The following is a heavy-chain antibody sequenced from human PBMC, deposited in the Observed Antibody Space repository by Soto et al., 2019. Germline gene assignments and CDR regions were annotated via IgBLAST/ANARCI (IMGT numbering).Heavy chain of an antibody. CDR1: GFTFNNYA. V-gene: IGHV3-23*01. Sequence: EVHLLESGGGLVQPGGSLRLSCAASGFTFNNYAMSWVRQAPGKGLEWVSIISGGGGTTYYADSVKGRFTISGDNSKITLFLQVNGLRAEDTAVYYCTKAAQSTQRRCYFAYWGQGALVTVSS. CDR2: ISGGGGTT. CDR3: TKAAQSTQRRCYFAY. J-gene: IGHJ4*02. D-gene: IGHD6-25*01.